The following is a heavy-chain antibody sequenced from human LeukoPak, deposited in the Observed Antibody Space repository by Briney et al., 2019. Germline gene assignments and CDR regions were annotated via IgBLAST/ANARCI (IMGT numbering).Heavy chain of an antibody. D-gene: IGHD1-26*01. Sequence: GGSLRLSCAASGFTFSSSYWMHWVRQAPGKGLVWVSRINTDGSSTSYADSVKGRFTISRDNAKNTLYLQMNSLRAEDTAVYYCARVGAINVFDIWGQGTMVTVSS. CDR1: GFTFSSSYW. CDR3: ARVGAINVFDI. J-gene: IGHJ3*02. CDR2: INTDGSST. V-gene: IGHV3-74*01.